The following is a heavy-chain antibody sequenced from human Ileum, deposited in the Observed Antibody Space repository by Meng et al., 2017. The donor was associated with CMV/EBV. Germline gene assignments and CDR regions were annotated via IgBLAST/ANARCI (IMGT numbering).Heavy chain of an antibody. Sequence: GEPLKISCAASGFTFSTYTMNWVRQAPGKGLGWVSYISRSGDTVYYADSVKGRFTISRDNAKYSLYLQMNSLGAEDTAVYYCARFCISPSCHYFDLWGQGTLVTVSS. CDR2: ISRSGDTV. CDR1: GFTFSTYT. V-gene: IGHV3-48*04. CDR3: ARFCISPSCHYFDL. J-gene: IGHJ4*02. D-gene: IGHD2-2*01.